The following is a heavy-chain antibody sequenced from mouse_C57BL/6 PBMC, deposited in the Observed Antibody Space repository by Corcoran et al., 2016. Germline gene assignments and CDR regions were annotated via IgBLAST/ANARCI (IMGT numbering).Heavy chain of an antibody. D-gene: IGHD1-1*01. Sequence: QIQLVQSGPELKKPGETVKISCKASGYTFTTYGRSWVKQAPGKGLQWMGWINNYSGVPTYADDFKGRFAFSLETSASTAYLQINNLKNEDTATYFCASHYDGSSYWYFDVWGTGTTVTVSS. CDR3: ASHYDGSSYWYFDV. CDR2: INNYSGVP. J-gene: IGHJ1*03. V-gene: IGHV9-3*01. CDR1: GYTFTTYG.